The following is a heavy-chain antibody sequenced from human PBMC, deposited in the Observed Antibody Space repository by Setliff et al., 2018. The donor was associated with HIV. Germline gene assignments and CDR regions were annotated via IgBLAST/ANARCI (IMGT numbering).Heavy chain of an antibody. Sequence: SETLSLTCTVSGGSISSSSYFWGWIRQPPGKGLEWIGNIFYSESTNYNPSLKSRVIISVDTSKNQSSLKVRSVTAADTAMYYCARETRSFGGIDPWGQGTLVTVSS. CDR2: IFYSEST. CDR1: GGSISSSSYF. J-gene: IGHJ5*02. CDR3: ARETRSFGGIDP. V-gene: IGHV4-39*07. D-gene: IGHD2-15*01.